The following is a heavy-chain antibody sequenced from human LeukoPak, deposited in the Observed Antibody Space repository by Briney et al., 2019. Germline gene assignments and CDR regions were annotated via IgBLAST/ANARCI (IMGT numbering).Heavy chain of an antibody. CDR1: GYTFTSSG. Sequence: ASVKVSCKASGYTFTSSGITWVRQAPGQGLEWMGWISAYNGNTNYAQKLQGRVTMTTDTSTSTAYMELRSLRSDDTAVYYCARNMAAINWFDPWGQGTLVTVSS. D-gene: IGHD6-25*01. V-gene: IGHV1-18*01. CDR2: ISAYNGNT. J-gene: IGHJ5*02. CDR3: ARNMAAINWFDP.